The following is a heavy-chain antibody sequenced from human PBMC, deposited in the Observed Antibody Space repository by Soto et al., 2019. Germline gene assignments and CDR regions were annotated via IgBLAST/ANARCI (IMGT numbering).Heavy chain of an antibody. V-gene: IGHV4-39*01. Sequence: QLQLQESGPGLVKPSETLSLTCTVSGGSVGRRSAYLGWVRQPPGKGLEWIGTLFSGSTYSNPSLKSRVTISVDTSKNQCALKLTSVAATDTAIYYCATTRGIAVGGSFDNWGQGILVTVSS. CDR1: GGSVGRRSAY. CDR3: ATTRGIAVGGSFDN. D-gene: IGHD6-19*01. CDR2: LFSGST. J-gene: IGHJ5*02.